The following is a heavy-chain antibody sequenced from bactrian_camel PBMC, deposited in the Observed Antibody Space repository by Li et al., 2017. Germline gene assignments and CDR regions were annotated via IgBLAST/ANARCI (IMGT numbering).Heavy chain of an antibody. V-gene: IGHV3S53*01. CDR1: GLSLDNNY. D-gene: IGHD7*01. CDR2: IDVYGST. J-gene: IGHJ4*01. Sequence: HVQLVESGGGSVQTGGSLTLSCTVSGLSLDNNYMGWFRQVPGEQREGVACIDVYGSTRFLDAVKGRFTISEDNAKPNSVSLHMNNLKPEDTAVYHCAAGRWVTDGPLEYCEFNWLGRGTQVTVS.